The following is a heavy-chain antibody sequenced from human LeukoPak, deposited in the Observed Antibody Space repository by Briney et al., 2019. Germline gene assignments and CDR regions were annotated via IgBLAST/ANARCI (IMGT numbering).Heavy chain of an antibody. V-gene: IGHV3-48*04. D-gene: IGHD1-26*01. CDR1: EFTFSSYS. CDR2: ISSSGSTI. Sequence: PGGSLRLSCAASEFTFSSYSMNWVRQAPGKGLEWVSYISSSGSTIYYADSVKGRFTISRDNAKNSLYLQMNSLRAEDTAVYYCARDSVGGYPDVAYYYGMDVWGQGTTVTVSS. J-gene: IGHJ6*02. CDR3: ARDSVGGYPDVAYYYGMDV.